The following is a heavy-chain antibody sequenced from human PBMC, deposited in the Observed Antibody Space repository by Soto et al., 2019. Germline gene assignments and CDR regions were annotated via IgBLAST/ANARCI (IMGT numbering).Heavy chain of an antibody. V-gene: IGHV3-23*01. D-gene: IGHD4-17*01. J-gene: IGHJ1*01. Sequence: EVQLLESGGGLVQPGGSLRLSCAASGFTFSGYAMSWVRQAPGKGLEWVSAISGSGVATYYADSVKGRFTISRDNSKNTLYLQTNSLRVEDTAIFYCANDWRDYGDDGPGIFQHWGQGTLVTVSS. CDR3: ANDWRDYGDDGPGIFQH. CDR1: GFTFSGYA. CDR2: ISGSGVAT.